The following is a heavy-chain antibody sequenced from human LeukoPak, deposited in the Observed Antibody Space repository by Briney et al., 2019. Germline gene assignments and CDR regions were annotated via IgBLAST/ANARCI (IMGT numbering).Heavy chain of an antibody. CDR2: IYSGGGT. V-gene: IGHV3-53*01. Sequence: GGSLRLSCAASGFSVSSNYMNWVRQAPGKGLEWVSVIYSGGGTYYADSVKGRFTISRDNSKNTLYLQMNSLRAEDTAVYYCARGGGYSSRGDFDYWGQGTLVTVSS. CDR3: ARGGGYSSRGDFDY. D-gene: IGHD5-18*01. CDR1: GFSVSSNY. J-gene: IGHJ4*02.